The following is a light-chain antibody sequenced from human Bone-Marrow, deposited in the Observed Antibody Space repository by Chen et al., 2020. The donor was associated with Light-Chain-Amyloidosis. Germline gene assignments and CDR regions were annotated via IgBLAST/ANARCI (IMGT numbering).Light chain of an antibody. CDR3: QQSYSTPYT. Sequence: DIQMTKSPSSLSASVGDRVTITCRASQSISTYLNWYQQKPGKAPKLLIYAASSLQSGVSSRFSGSGSGTESTLTISSLQPEDFATYYCQQSYSTPYTFGQGTKLEIK. CDR2: AAS. V-gene: IGKV1-39*01. CDR1: QSISTY. J-gene: IGKJ2*01.